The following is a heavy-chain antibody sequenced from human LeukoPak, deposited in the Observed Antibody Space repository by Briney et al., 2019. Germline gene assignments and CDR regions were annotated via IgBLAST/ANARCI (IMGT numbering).Heavy chain of an antibody. CDR2: INHSGST. CDR1: GGSFSGYY. J-gene: IGHJ4*02. Sequence: SETLSLTCAVYGGSFSGYYWSWIRQPPGKGLERIGEINHSGSTNYNPSLKSRVTISVDTSKNQFSLKLSSVTAADTAVYYCARGTYYYDSSGYYYVSRPFDYWGQGTLVTVSS. V-gene: IGHV4-34*01. CDR3: ARGTYYYDSSGYYYVSRPFDY. D-gene: IGHD3-22*01.